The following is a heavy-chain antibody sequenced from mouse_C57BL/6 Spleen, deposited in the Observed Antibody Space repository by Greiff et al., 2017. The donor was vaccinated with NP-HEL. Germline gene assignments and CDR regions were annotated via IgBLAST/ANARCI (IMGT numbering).Heavy chain of an antibody. CDR3: AREGSNPAWFAY. Sequence: QVQLQQPGAELVKPGASVKLSCKASGYTFTSYWMHWVKQRPGQGLEWIGMIHPNSGSTNYNEKFKSKATLTVDKSSSTAYMQLSSLTSEDSAVYYCAREGSNPAWFAYWGQGTLVTVSA. CDR2: IHPNSGST. J-gene: IGHJ3*01. CDR1: GYTFTSYW. V-gene: IGHV1-64*01. D-gene: IGHD1-1*01.